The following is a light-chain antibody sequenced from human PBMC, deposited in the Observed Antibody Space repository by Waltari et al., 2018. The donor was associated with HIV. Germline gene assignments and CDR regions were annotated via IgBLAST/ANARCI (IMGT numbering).Light chain of an antibody. CDR2: GKN. CDR3: NSRDSSGNLVV. J-gene: IGLJ2*01. Sequence: SSELTQDPAVSVALGQTVRITCHGESLRSYYASRYQQKQGQAPVLVIYGKNNRPSGIPDRFSGSSSGNTASLTITGAQAEDEADYYCNSRDSSGNLVVFGGGTKLTVL. V-gene: IGLV3-19*01. CDR1: SLRSYY.